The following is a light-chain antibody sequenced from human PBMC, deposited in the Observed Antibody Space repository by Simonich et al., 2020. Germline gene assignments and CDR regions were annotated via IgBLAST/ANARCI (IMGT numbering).Light chain of an antibody. CDR3: QSYDSSNWV. CDR1: SGSIPSNY. J-gene: IGLJ3*02. V-gene: IGLV6-57*01. Sequence: NFMLTQPHSVSESPGKTVTISCTRSSGSIPSNYVQWYQQRPSSSPPTVIYEDNQRPSGVPDRFAGSIDSSSNSASLTISGLKTEDEADYYCQSYDSSNWVFGGGTKLTVL. CDR2: EDN.